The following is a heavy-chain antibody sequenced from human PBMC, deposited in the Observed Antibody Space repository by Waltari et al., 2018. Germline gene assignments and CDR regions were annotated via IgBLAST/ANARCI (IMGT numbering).Heavy chain of an antibody. CDR1: GFPFTFSSYW. CDR2: INTDGTMI. Sequence: EVQLGESGGALVRPGGSLRLSCAASGFPFTFSSYWMHWVRQAPGTGRMWVSRINTDGTMINYADSVKGRFTMSRDNAKNTVYLQMNSLRAEDTATYYCTGGRTSGSSSEYWGQGTLVTVSS. J-gene: IGHJ4*01. D-gene: IGHD6-6*01. V-gene: IGHV3-74*01. CDR3: TGGRTSGSSSEY.